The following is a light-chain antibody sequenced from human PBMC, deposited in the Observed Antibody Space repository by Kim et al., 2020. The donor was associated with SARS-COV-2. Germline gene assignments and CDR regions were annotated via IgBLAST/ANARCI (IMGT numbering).Light chain of an antibody. V-gene: IGLV5-39*01. CDR1: SDINVNTYN. J-gene: IGLJ3*02. CDR2: FKSASNN. Sequence: QPVLTQPTSLSTSPGASARFTCTLRSDINVNTYNIYWYQQKPGSLPHYLLRFKSASNNQQGSGVPSRFSGSKDASTNAGLLLISGLQSEDEADYYCAIWYSNTWVLGGGTQLTV. CDR3: AIWYSNTWV.